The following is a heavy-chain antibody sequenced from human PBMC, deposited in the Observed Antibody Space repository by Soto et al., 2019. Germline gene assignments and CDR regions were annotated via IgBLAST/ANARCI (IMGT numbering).Heavy chain of an antibody. Sequence: ASVKVSCKASGYTFTTYFMHWVRQAPGQGSEWMGRINPTGGDTVYAQKFQGRVTVTRDTSTSTVNIELGSLTSKDTAVYYCARGSYASNVFIMDVWGQGTAVTVSS. CDR1: GYTFTTYF. CDR3: ARGSYASNVFIMDV. J-gene: IGHJ6*02. CDR2: INPTGGDT. V-gene: IGHV1-46*01. D-gene: IGHD2-2*01.